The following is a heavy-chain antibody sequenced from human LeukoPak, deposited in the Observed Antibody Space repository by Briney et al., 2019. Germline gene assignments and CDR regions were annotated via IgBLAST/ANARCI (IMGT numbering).Heavy chain of an antibody. J-gene: IGHJ4*02. CDR1: GGTFSSYA. V-gene: IGHV1-69*13. CDR3: VRAGSYYNLAYAADN. D-gene: IGHD3-10*01. CDR2: IIPIFGTA. Sequence: SVKVSCKASGGTFSSYAISWVRQALGQGLEWMGGIIPIFGTANYAQKFQGRVTITADESTSTAYMELSSLRSDDTAVYYCVRAGSYYNLAYAADNWGQGSLVTVSS.